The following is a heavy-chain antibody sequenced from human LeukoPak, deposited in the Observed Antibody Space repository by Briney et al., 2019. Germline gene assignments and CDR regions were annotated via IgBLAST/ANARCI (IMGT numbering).Heavy chain of an antibody. Sequence: GGSLRLSCAASGFTFSSYAMHWVRQAPGKGLEYVSAISSNGGSTYYANSVKGRFTISRDNSKNTLYLQMGSLRAEDMAVYYCARGVGCYDFWSGYHDYWGQGTLVTVSS. CDR3: ARGVGCYDFWSGYHDY. CDR2: ISSNGGST. D-gene: IGHD3-3*01. CDR1: GFTFSSYA. V-gene: IGHV3-64*01. J-gene: IGHJ4*02.